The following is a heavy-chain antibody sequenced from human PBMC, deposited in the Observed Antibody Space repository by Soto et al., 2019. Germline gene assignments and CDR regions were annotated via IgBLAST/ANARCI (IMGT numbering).Heavy chain of an antibody. Sequence: SETLSLTCTVSGGSISSGGYYWSWIRQHPGKGLEWIGYIYYSGSTYYNPSLKSRVTISVDTSKNQFSLKLSSVTAADTAVYYCAIAMDTAMVIVFDYWGQGTLVTVSS. CDR1: GGSISSGGYY. CDR2: IYYSGST. CDR3: AIAMDTAMVIVFDY. J-gene: IGHJ4*02. V-gene: IGHV4-31*02. D-gene: IGHD5-18*01.